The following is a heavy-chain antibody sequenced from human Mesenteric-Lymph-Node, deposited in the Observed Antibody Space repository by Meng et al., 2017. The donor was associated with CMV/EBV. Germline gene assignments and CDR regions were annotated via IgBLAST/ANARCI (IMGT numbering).Heavy chain of an antibody. Sequence: QVQLQEGGAGLLKPSEPLFLTCAVHGGSFSGYYWSWIRQPPGKGLEWIGEINHSGSTNYTPSLKSRVTISVDTSKNQFSLKLSSVTAADTAVYYCARHQRWLKSEGGFNYWGQGTLVTVSS. V-gene: IGHV4-34*01. CDR2: INHSGST. CDR3: ARHQRWLKSEGGFNY. CDR1: GGSFSGYY. J-gene: IGHJ4*02. D-gene: IGHD4-23*01.